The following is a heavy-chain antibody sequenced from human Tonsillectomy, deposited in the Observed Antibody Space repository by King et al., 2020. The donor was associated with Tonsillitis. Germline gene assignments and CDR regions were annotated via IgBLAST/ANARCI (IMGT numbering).Heavy chain of an antibody. CDR2: IWYDGSNK. CDR1: GFTFSSYG. Sequence: VQLVESGGGVVQPGRSLRLSCAASGFTFSSYGMHWVRQAPGKGLEWVAVIWYDGSNKYYADSVKGRFTISRDNSKNTLYLQMNSLRADDTAVYYCARGLVGATPSDYYMDVWGKGTTVTVSS. J-gene: IGHJ6*03. CDR3: ARGLVGATPSDYYMDV. D-gene: IGHD1-26*01. V-gene: IGHV3-33*01.